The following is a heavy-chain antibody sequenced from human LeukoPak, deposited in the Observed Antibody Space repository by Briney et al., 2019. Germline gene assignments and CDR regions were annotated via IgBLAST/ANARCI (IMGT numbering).Heavy chain of an antibody. CDR1: GFPFSSYA. V-gene: IGHV3-23*01. CDR3: AKTRAETPPYYYDSSEYYYYGMDV. J-gene: IGHJ6*02. CDR2: ISGSGGST. D-gene: IGHD3-22*01. Sequence: GGSLRLSCAASGFPFSSYAMTWVRQAPGKGLEWVSAISGSGGSTYYADSVKGRFTISRDNSKNTLYLQMNSLRAEDTAVYYCAKTRAETPPYYYDSSEYYYYGMDVWGQGTTVTVSS.